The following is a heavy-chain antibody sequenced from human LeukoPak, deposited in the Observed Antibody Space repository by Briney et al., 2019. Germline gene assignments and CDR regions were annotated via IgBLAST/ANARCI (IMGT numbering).Heavy chain of an antibody. CDR2: ISSTSSYI. CDR3: ARFRAGVGEPYGDY. J-gene: IGHJ4*02. Sequence: GGSLRLSCAASGFTFSSYTMNWVRQAPGKGLEWVSSISSTSSYIYYADSVKGRFTISRDNAKNSLYLQMNSLRAEDTAVYYCARFRAGVGEPYGDYWGQGTLVTVSS. D-gene: IGHD3-10*01. V-gene: IGHV3-21*01. CDR1: GFTFSSYT.